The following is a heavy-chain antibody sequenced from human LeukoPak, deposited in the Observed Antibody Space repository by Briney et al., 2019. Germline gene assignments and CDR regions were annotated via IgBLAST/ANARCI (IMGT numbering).Heavy chain of an antibody. Sequence: ASVKVSCKASGYTFTDYYIHWVRQAPGQGLEWMGWINPNGGGTNYAQKFQGRVTMTRDMSTSTVYMELSSLRSEDTAVYYCARDRHGDGYNWRALGCWGQGTLVTVSS. CDR2: INPNGGGT. V-gene: IGHV1-2*02. CDR1: GYTFTDYY. D-gene: IGHD5-24*01. J-gene: IGHJ4*02. CDR3: ARDRHGDGYNWRALGC.